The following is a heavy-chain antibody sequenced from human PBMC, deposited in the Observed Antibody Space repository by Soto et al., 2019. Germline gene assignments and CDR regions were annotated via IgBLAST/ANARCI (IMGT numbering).Heavy chain of an antibody. V-gene: IGHV3-48*03. CDR1: GFTFSSYE. CDR2: ISSSGSTI. D-gene: IGHD1-26*01. J-gene: IGHJ3*02. Sequence: GGSLRLSCAASGFTFSSYEMNWVRQAPGKGLEWVSYISSSGSTIYYADSVKGRFTISRDNAKNSLYLQMNSLRAEDTAVYYCARDKVGSSGSYYDAFDIWGQGTMVTVSS. CDR3: ARDKVGSSGSYYDAFDI.